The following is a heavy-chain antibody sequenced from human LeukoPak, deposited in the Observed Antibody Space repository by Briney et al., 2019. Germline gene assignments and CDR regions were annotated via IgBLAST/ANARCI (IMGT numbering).Heavy chain of an antibody. CDR1: GFTFSSYG. J-gene: IGHJ4*02. Sequence: PGGSLRLSCAASGFTFSSYGMHWVRQAPGPGLEWVTFIRYDGSNKYYVESVKGRFSISRDNSKNTLYLEMNSLRAEDTAIYYCAKGKGKLGAFQSDFDYWGQGTLVTVSS. V-gene: IGHV3-30*02. CDR2: IRYDGSNK. CDR3: AKGKGKLGAFQSDFDY. D-gene: IGHD1-26*01.